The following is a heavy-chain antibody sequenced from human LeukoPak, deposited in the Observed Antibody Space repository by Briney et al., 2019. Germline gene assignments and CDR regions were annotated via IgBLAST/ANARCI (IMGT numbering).Heavy chain of an antibody. D-gene: IGHD1-26*01. V-gene: IGHV3-23*01. Sequence: PGGSLRLSCAASGFTFSSYAMNWVRQAPGKGLEWVPFISGSGDTTYYADSVKGRFTISRDSSKSTLYLQMNSLRAEDTAVYYCAKSRGESRGASNYWGQGTLVTVSS. CDR2: ISGSGDTT. CDR3: AKSRGESRGASNY. J-gene: IGHJ4*02. CDR1: GFTFSSYA.